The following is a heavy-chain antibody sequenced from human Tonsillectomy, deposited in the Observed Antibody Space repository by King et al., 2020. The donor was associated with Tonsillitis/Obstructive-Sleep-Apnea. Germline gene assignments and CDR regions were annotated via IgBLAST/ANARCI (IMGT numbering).Heavy chain of an antibody. J-gene: IGHJ4*02. CDR2: ISESASST. CDR1: GFTFSSYT. D-gene: IGHD3-3*01. Sequence: VQLVESGGGLVQPGGSLRLSCAASGFTFSSYTMSWVRQAPGKGLEWVSAISESASSTHYEDSVKGRFTISRDNSRNTLFLQMNSLRAEDTAVYYCAKDGWSHWGQRTLVTVSS. V-gene: IGHV3-23*04. CDR3: AKDGWSH.